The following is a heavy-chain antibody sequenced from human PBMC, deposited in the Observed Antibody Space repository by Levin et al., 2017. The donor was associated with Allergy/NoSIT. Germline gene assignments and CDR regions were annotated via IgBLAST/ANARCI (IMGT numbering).Heavy chain of an antibody. V-gene: IGHV3-21*01. CDR1: GFTFSSYS. CDR2: ISSSSSYI. CDR3: ARGSIANWGY. J-gene: IGHJ4*02. Sequence: LSLTCAASGFTFSSYSMNWVRQAPGKGLEWVSSISSSSSYIYYADSVKGRFTISRDNAKNSLYLQMNSLRAEDTAVYYCARGSIANWGYWGQGTLVTVSS. D-gene: IGHD6-6*01.